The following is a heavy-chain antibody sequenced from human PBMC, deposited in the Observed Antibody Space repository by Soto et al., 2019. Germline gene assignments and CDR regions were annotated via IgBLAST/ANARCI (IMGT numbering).Heavy chain of an antibody. CDR1: GFTFSSYA. V-gene: IGHV3-30-3*02. Sequence: PGGSLRLSLAAPGFTFSSYAMPWLRQASGKGLEGVAVKSYDGSNKYYADPVQGRFTISRDNSKNTLYLQMNSLRAEDTAVYYCAKSSVAGEGDAFEIWGQGSMVTVS. CDR2: KSYDGSNK. D-gene: IGHD6-19*01. CDR3: AKSSVAGEGDAFEI. J-gene: IGHJ3*02.